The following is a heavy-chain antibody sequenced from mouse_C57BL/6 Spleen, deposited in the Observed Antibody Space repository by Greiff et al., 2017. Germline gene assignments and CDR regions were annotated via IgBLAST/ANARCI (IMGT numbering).Heavy chain of an antibody. V-gene: IGHV1-81*01. Sequence: QVQLQQSGAELARPGASVKLSCKASGYTFTSSGISWVKQRTGQGLEWIGEIYPRSGNTYYNEKFKGKATLTADKSSSTAYIELRSLTSEDAAVYFCARRDRDAMDDWGQGTSVTVSS. D-gene: IGHD3-1*01. J-gene: IGHJ4*01. CDR2: IYPRSGNT. CDR1: GYTFTSSG. CDR3: ARRDRDAMDD.